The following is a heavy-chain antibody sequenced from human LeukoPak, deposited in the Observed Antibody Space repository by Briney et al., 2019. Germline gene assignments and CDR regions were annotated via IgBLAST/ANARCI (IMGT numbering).Heavy chain of an antibody. V-gene: IGHV4-61*02. CDR1: GGSISSGSYY. J-gene: IGHJ4*02. CDR2: IYTSGST. D-gene: IGHD3-16*01. CDR3: ASYAGGY. Sequence: SETLSLTCTVSGGSISSGSYYWSWIRQPAGKGLEWIGRIYTSGSTNYNPSLKSRVTISADTSKNQFSLKLSSVTAADTAVYYCASYAGGYWGQGTLVTVSS.